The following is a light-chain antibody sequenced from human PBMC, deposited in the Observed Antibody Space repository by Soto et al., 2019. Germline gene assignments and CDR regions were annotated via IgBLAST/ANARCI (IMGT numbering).Light chain of an antibody. CDR2: SAS. J-gene: IGKJ2*01. Sequence: DIVLTQSPGSLSLSPGERATLSCRASETISGSYLAWYQQQPGQAPRLLIYSASSRATGIPDRFTGSGSGTDFTLTISRLEPEDFAVYYCQQFGTSPHTFGQGTKLEIK. CDR3: QQFGTSPHT. CDR1: ETISGSY. V-gene: IGKV3-20*01.